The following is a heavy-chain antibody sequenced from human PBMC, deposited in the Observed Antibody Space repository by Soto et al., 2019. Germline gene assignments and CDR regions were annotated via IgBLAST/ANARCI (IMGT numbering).Heavy chain of an antibody. Sequence: GGSLRLSCAASGFTFSNYGMHWVRQAPGKGLEWVAVISYDGSNKYYADSVKGRFTISRDNSKNTLYLQMNSLRAEDTAVYYCAKMAHSSSRGSGDYFDYWGQGTLVTVSS. D-gene: IGHD6-6*01. V-gene: IGHV3-30*18. CDR1: GFTFSNYG. CDR3: AKMAHSSSRGSGDYFDY. CDR2: ISYDGSNK. J-gene: IGHJ4*02.